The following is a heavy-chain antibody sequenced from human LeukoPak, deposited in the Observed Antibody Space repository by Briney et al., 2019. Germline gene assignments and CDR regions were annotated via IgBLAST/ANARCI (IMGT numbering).Heavy chain of an antibody. Sequence: ASVKVYCKASGYTFTNYYMHWVRQAPGQGLEWMGIIDPSGGSTRYAQKLQGRVTMTRDTSTSTVYMELSSLRSEDTAVYYCARDGELLGDSSGYYSWGQGTLVTVSS. V-gene: IGHV1-46*01. D-gene: IGHD3-22*01. CDR1: GYTFTNYY. CDR2: IDPSGGST. J-gene: IGHJ4*02. CDR3: ARDGELLGDSSGYYS.